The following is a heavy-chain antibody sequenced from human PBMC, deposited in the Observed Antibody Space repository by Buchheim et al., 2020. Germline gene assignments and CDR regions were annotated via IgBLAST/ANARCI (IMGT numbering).Heavy chain of an antibody. J-gene: IGHJ5*02. CDR3: ARGYSSSSTGDWFDP. CDR2: INHRGST. CDR1: GGSFSGYY. Sequence: QVQLQQWGAGLLKPSETLSLTWAVHGGSFSGYYWSWIRQPPGKGLEWSGEINHRGSTNSNSSLKSRATISVDTSKKQFSLKLSTVTAADTAVYYCARGYSSSSTGDWFDPWGQGTL. V-gene: IGHV4-34*01. D-gene: IGHD6-6*01.